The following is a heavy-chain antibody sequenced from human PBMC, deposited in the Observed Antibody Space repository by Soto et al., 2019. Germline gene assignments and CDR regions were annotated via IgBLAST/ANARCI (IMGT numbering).Heavy chain of an antibody. D-gene: IGHD6-13*01. CDR1: GFTFDDYT. J-gene: IGHJ6*02. CDR3: AKDIGYVQLDPRDYYYGMDV. V-gene: IGHV3-43*01. Sequence: GGSLRLSCAASGFTFDDYTMHWVRQAPGKGLEWVSLISWDGGSTYYADSVKGRFTISRDNSKNSLYLQMNSLRTEDTALYYCAKDIGYVQLDPRDYYYGMDVWGQGTTVTVSS. CDR2: ISWDGGST.